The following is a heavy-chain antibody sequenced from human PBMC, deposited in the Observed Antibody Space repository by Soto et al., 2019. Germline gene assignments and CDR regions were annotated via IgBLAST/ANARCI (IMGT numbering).Heavy chain of an antibody. D-gene: IGHD2-8*01. J-gene: IGHJ5*02. CDR3: TRYIVLMVYANDWFDP. CDR2: IRSKAYGGTT. V-gene: IGHV3-49*03. CDR1: GFTFGDYA. Sequence: PGGSLRLSCTASGFTFGDYAMSWFRQAPGKGLEWVGFIRSKAYGGTTEYAASVKGRFTISRDDSKSIAYLQMNSLKTEDTAVYYCTRYIVLMVYANDWFDPWGQGTLVTVSS.